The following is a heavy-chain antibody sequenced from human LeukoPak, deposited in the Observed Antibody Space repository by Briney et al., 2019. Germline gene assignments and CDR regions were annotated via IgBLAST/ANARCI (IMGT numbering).Heavy chain of an antibody. D-gene: IGHD3-22*01. CDR1: GFTFSSYW. V-gene: IGHV3-74*01. CDR2: INTDGSST. J-gene: IGHJ4*02. Sequence: PGGSLRLSCAASGFTFSSYWMHWVRQAPGKGLVWVSRINTDGSSTTYADSVKGRFTISRDNAKNTLYLQMNSLRAEDTAVYYCARGDYDSSGYYPFDYWGRGTLVTVAP. CDR3: ARGDYDSSGYYPFDY.